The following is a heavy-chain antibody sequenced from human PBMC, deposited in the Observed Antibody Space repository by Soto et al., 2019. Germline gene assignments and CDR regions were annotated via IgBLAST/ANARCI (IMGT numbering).Heavy chain of an antibody. D-gene: IGHD3-3*01. V-gene: IGHV3-30*04. J-gene: IGHJ4*02. CDR3: AREIERLLGY. CDR2: ISYDGRNK. Sequence: QVQLVESGGGVVQPGRSLRLSCAASGFAFSSYAMHWVRQAPGKGLEWVAVISYDGRNKYYADSVKGRFTISRDNSKNTLYRQMNSLRAEDTAVYYCAREIERLLGYWGQGTLVTVSS. CDR1: GFAFSSYA.